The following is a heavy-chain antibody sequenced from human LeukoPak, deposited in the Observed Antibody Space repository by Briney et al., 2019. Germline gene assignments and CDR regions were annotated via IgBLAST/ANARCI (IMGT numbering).Heavy chain of an antibody. V-gene: IGHV3-23*01. D-gene: IGHD4-17*01. J-gene: IGHJ4*02. CDR3: AKGRNEDGDAALNY. CDR2: ISGSGGNT. Sequence: SGGSLRLSCAASGFTFSSYAMSWVRQAPGKGLEGVSSISGSGGNTSYADSVKGRFTISRDNSKNTLYLQMNSLRAEDTAAYHCAKGRNEDGDAALNYWGQGTLVTVSS. CDR1: GFTFSSYA.